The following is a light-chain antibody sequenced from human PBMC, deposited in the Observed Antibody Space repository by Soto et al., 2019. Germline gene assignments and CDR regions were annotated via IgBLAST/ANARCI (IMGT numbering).Light chain of an antibody. V-gene: IGLV2-14*01. J-gene: IGLJ1*01. CDR2: AVS. CDR3: SSYTATTTLVV. Sequence: QSVLTQPASVSGSPGQSSTISCTGGNSDVGNYDYVSWYRQHPVRAPQLLVYAVSRRPSGVSNRFSGSKSGNTAFLTISGLRAEDEGDYYCSSYTATTTLVVFGTGTKLTVL. CDR1: NSDVGNYDY.